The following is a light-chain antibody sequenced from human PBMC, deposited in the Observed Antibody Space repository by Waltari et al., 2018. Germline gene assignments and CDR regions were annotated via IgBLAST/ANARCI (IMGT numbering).Light chain of an antibody. CDR3: QQRSNWPPWT. CDR2: DAS. CDR1: QSVGSY. V-gene: IGKV3-11*01. J-gene: IGKJ1*01. Sequence: EIVLTQSPATLSLSPGETATLSCRASQSVGSYLAWYQQKPGQAPRLLIYDASNRATGSPARFSGSGSGTDFTLTISSLEPEDFAVYYCQQRSNWPPWTFGQGTKVEIK.